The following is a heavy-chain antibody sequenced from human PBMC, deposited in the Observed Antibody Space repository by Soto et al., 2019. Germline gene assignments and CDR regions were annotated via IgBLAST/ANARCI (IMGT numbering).Heavy chain of an antibody. J-gene: IGHJ6*02. Sequence: QVQLVESGGGVVQPGRSLRLSCAASGFTFSSYGMHWVRQAPGKGLEWVAVIWYDGSNKYYADSVKGRFTISRDNSKNPLYLQMNSLRAEDTAVYYCARSLQGEQPHYYYYGMDVRGQGTTVTVSS. CDR2: IWYDGSNK. CDR3: ARSLQGEQPHYYYYGMDV. CDR1: GFTFSSYG. D-gene: IGHD3-16*01. V-gene: IGHV3-33*01.